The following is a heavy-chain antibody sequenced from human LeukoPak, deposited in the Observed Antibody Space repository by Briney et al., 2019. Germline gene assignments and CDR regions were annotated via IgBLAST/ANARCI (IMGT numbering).Heavy chain of an antibody. V-gene: IGHV4-59*08. Sequence: PSETLSLTCTVSGGSINSYYWSWIRQPPGKGLEWIGYIYYTGGETNYNPSLKSRLTISVGTSKNQFSLMLTSVTAADTAIYYCARQPAATAAFDIWAQGTMVTVSS. J-gene: IGHJ3*02. D-gene: IGHD5-18*01. CDR3: ARQPAATAAFDI. CDR2: IYYTGGET. CDR1: GGSINSYY.